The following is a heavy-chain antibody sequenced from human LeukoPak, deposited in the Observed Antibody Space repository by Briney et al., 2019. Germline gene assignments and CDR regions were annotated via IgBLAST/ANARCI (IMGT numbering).Heavy chain of an antibody. J-gene: IGHJ4*02. D-gene: IGHD2-21*02. Sequence: GGSLRLSCAASGFSFSSYAMSWVRQAPGKGLEWVSVIYSGGSTYYADSAKGRFTISRDNSKNTLYLQMNSLRAEDTAVYYCARNMAVTYFDYWGQGTLVTVSS. CDR2: IYSGGST. CDR1: GFSFSSYA. CDR3: ARNMAVTYFDY. V-gene: IGHV3-66*01.